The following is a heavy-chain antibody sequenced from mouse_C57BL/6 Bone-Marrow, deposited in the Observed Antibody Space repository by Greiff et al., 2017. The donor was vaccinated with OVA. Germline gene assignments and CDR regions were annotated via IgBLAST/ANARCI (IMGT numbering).Heavy chain of an antibody. Sequence: QVQLQQPGAELVRPGTSVKLSCEASGYTFTSYWMHWVKQRPGQGLEWIGVIDPSDSYTNYNQKFKGKATLTVDTSSSTAYMQLSSLTSEDSAVYYCARRGGNYVPFAYWGQGTLVTVSA. J-gene: IGHJ3*01. CDR1: GYTFTSYW. V-gene: IGHV1-59*01. D-gene: IGHD2-1*01. CDR2: IDPSDSYT. CDR3: ARRGGNYVPFAY.